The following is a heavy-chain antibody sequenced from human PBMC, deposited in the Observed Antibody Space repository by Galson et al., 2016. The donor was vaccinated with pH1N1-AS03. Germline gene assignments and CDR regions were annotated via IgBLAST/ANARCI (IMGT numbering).Heavy chain of an antibody. Sequence: SLRLSCAASGFTFRSFGMNWVRQAPGKGLEWVAFIRYDGGNKFYADSMKGRFTISRDNSKNTLYLQVNSLRTDDTAVYYCARDRPNYNVYLDHWGQGILVTVAS. V-gene: IGHV3-30*02. CDR1: GFTFRSFG. D-gene: IGHD5-24*01. CDR3: ARDRPNYNVYLDH. J-gene: IGHJ4*02. CDR2: IRYDGGNK.